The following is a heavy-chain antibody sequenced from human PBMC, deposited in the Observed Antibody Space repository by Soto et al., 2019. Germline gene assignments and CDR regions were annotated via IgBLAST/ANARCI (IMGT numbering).Heavy chain of an antibody. D-gene: IGHD4-4*01. J-gene: IGHJ6*03. V-gene: IGHV4-59*08. CDR3: ARRRGDYSNYDPPYYYYYMDV. Sequence: SETLSLTCTVSGGSISSYYWSWIRQPPGKGLEWIGYIYYSGSTNYNPSLKSRVTISVDTSKNPFSLKLSSVTAADTAVYYCARRRGDYSNYDPPYYYYYMDVWGKGTTVTVSS. CDR2: IYYSGST. CDR1: GGSISSYY.